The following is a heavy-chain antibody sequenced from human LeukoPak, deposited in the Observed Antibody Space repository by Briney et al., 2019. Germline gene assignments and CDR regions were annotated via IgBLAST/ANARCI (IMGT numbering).Heavy chain of an antibody. J-gene: IGHJ3*02. D-gene: IGHD3-9*01. CDR2: ITSSGTTI. V-gene: IGHV3-48*03. CDR1: GFTFSSYE. Sequence: GSLRLSCAASGFTFSSYEMNWVRQAPGKGLEWVSYITSSGTTIYYADSVKGRFTISRDNAKNSLYLQMNSLRAEDTAVYYCARSEYYDIVTDYAPTAFDIWGQGTMVTVSS. CDR3: ARSEYYDIVTDYAPTAFDI.